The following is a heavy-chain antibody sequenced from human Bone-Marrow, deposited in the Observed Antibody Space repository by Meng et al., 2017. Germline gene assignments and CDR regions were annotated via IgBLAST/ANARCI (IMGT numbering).Heavy chain of an antibody. CDR2: IYRGGST. V-gene: IGHV3-66*01. D-gene: IGHD4-23*01. CDR3: AIDSRLRWFEY. Sequence: EVHLEESGGRWIQPGGSLRLSCAASGFTVTSYYMSWVRQAPGKGLEWVSVIYRGGSTYYADSVKGRFTISRDNSKSTLYLPMNSLRAEDTAVYYCAIDSRLRWFEYWGRCTLVTVSS. CDR1: GFTVTSYY. J-gene: IGHJ4*02.